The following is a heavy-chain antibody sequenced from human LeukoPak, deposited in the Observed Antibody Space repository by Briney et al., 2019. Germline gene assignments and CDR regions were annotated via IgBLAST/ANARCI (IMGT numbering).Heavy chain of an antibody. Sequence: GGSLRLSCAASGLTLRSFGMHWVRQAAGKGLEWVTFISYDGSDKHYAESVKGRFTISRDTSKNTLYLQMNSLRVEDTAVYFCVKGLGNLFDDWGQGTLVTVSS. J-gene: IGHJ4*02. CDR1: GLTLRSFG. D-gene: IGHD1-14*01. CDR3: VKGLGNLFDD. V-gene: IGHV3-30*18. CDR2: ISYDGSDK.